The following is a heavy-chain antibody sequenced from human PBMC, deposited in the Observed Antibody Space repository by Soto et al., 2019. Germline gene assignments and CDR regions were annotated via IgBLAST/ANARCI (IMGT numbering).Heavy chain of an antibody. Sequence: ASVKVSCKXSGYTFTSYAMHWVRQAPGQRLEWMGWINAGNGNTKYSQKFQGRVTITRDTSASTAYMELSSLRSEDTAVYYCASDSSTKYYYYGMDVWGQGTTVTVSS. D-gene: IGHD2-2*01. J-gene: IGHJ6*02. CDR1: GYTFTSYA. CDR2: INAGNGNT. V-gene: IGHV1-3*01. CDR3: ASDSSTKYYYYGMDV.